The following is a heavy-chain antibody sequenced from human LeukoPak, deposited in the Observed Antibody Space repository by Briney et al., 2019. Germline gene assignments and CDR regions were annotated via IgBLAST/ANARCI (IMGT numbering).Heavy chain of an antibody. CDR3: STGRIASFDFDY. CDR1: GVSFAGFA. J-gene: IGHJ4*02. CDR2: IIPVLNVT. V-gene: IGHV1-69*04. Sequence: GASVKVSCKAPGVSFAGFALSWVRQAPGQGLELMGRIIPVLNVTMYAPKFQGRLILTADKSTSTAYLELSRLTSEDTATCFCSTGRIASFDFDYWGQG. D-gene: IGHD3-16*02.